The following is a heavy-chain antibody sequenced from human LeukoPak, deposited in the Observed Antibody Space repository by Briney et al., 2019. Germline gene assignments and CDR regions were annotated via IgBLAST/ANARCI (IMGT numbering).Heavy chain of an antibody. CDR1: GFTFDDYA. CDR2: ISGDGGST. V-gene: IGHV3-43*02. J-gene: IGHJ4*02. D-gene: IGHD3-22*01. CDR3: AKDMDYYYDSSGWIDY. Sequence: GGSLRLSCAASGFTFDDYAMHWVRQAPGKGLEWVSLISGDGGSTYYADSVKGRFTISRDKSKNSLYLQMNSLRTEDTALYYCAKDMDYYYDSSGWIDYWGQGTLVTVSS.